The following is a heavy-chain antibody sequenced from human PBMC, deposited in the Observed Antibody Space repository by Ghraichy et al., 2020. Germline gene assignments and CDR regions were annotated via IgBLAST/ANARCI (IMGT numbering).Heavy chain of an antibody. CDR2: IYYSGST. V-gene: IGHV4-61*01. Sequence: SQTLSLTCNVSGGSVSSGNYYWSWIRQPPGKGLEWLGYIYYSGSTNYNPSLKSRVTISVDTSKNQFSLKLSSVTAADTALYYCARERDSIVGAVFDYWGQGNLV. D-gene: IGHD1-26*01. CDR3: ARERDSIVGAVFDY. CDR1: GGSVSSGNYY. J-gene: IGHJ4*01.